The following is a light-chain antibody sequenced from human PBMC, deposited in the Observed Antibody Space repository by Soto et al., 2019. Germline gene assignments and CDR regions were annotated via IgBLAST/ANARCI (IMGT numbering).Light chain of an antibody. CDR1: SSDVGGYNY. J-gene: IGLJ1*01. CDR2: DVR. CDR3: CSYAGSFLKV. V-gene: IGLV2-11*01. Sequence: QSALTQPRSVSGSPGQSVTISCTGTSSDVGGYNYVSWYQQHPGKAPKLMISDVRKRPSGVPDRFSGSKSGNTASLTISGLQAEDEADYYCCSYAGSFLKVFGTGTQLTVL.